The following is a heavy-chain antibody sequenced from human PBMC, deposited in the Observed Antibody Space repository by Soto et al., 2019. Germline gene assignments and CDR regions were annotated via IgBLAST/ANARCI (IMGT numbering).Heavy chain of an antibody. CDR2: ISYSGST. J-gene: IGHJ6*02. CDR3: ARDPSYYDGSGYSHGIPYGMDV. D-gene: IGHD3-22*01. V-gene: IGHV4-59*01. Sequence: LSLTCTVSGDSISSYYWSWIRQPPGKGLEWIGYISYSGSTNYNPSLKSRVTISVYTSRNQFSLKLSSVTAADTAVYYCARDPSYYDGSGYSHGIPYGMDVWGQGTTVTVSS. CDR1: GDSISSYY.